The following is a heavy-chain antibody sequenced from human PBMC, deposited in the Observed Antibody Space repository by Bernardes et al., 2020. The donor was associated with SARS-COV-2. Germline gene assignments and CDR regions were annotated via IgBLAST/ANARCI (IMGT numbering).Heavy chain of an antibody. V-gene: IGHV3-23*01. Sequence: GGSLRLSCAASGFTFSSDAMSWVRQAPGKGLEWVSAISGSGGSTYYADSVKGRFTISRDNSKNTLYLQMNSLRAEDTAVYYCAKDPYDSSGYSFDYWGQGTLVTVSS. CDR2: ISGSGGST. J-gene: IGHJ4*02. CDR1: GFTFSSDA. CDR3: AKDPYDSSGYSFDY. D-gene: IGHD3-22*01.